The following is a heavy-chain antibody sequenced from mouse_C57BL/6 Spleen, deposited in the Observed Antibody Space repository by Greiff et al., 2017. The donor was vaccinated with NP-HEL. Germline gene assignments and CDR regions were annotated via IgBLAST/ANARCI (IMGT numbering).Heavy chain of an antibody. CDR2: IDPSDSYT. D-gene: IGHD1-1*01. J-gene: IGHJ4*01. CDR1: GYTFTSYW. CDR3: ARPLDDDGSKDAMDY. V-gene: IGHV1-50*01. Sequence: VQLQQSGAELVKPGASVKLSCKASGYTFTSYWMQWVKQRPGQGLEWIGEIDPSDSYTNYNQKFKGKATLTVDTSSSTAYMQLSSLTSEDSAVYYCARPLDDDGSKDAMDYWGQGTSVTVSS.